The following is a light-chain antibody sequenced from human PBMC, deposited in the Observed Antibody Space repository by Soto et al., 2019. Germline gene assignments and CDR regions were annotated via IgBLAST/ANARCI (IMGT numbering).Light chain of an antibody. CDR2: GAS. V-gene: IGKV3-20*01. J-gene: IGKJ2*01. CDR1: QSVSSSY. CDR3: QQYGSAPQT. Sequence: EIVLTQSPGTLSLSPGEIATLSCRASQSVSSSYLAWYQQKPGQAPRLLIYGASSRATGIPDRFNGSGSGTDFTLTISRLEPEDFAVYYCQQYGSAPQTFGQGTKLEIK.